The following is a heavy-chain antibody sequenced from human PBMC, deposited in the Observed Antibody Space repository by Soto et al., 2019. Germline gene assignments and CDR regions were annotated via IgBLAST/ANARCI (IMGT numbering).Heavy chain of an antibody. CDR3: AKDQGSSWYEIDY. V-gene: IGHV3-23*01. Sequence: PGGSLRLSCAASGFTFSNYAVTWVRQAPGKGLEWVSTISGSGGSTYYADSVTGRFTISRDNSKNTLYLQMNSLRAEDTAVYYCAKDQGSSWYEIDYWGQGTLVTVS. CDR1: GFTFSNYA. J-gene: IGHJ4*02. D-gene: IGHD6-13*01. CDR2: ISGSGGST.